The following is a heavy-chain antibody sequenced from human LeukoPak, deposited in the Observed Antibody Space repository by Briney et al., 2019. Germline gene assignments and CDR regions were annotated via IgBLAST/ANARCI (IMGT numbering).Heavy chain of an antibody. CDR3: ARVDFSSSSFGF. Sequence: AGESLQISGQASGSIFNTYGIGWARQLPGKGLEWMAIIYTGDSDTRYSPSFQGQVTISADKSISTAYLQWSSLKASDTAMFYSARVDFSSSSFGFWGQGTLVTVSS. CDR2: IYTGDSDT. V-gene: IGHV5-51*01. D-gene: IGHD6-6*01. CDR1: GSIFNTYG. J-gene: IGHJ4*02.